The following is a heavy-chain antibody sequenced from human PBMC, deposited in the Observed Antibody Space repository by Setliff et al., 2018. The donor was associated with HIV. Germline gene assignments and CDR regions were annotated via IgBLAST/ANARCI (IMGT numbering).Heavy chain of an antibody. D-gene: IGHD3-10*01. Sequence: ASVKVSCKASGYTLSNYYMHWVRQAPGQGLEWMGIINPSGESTTYAQRFQGRVTMTTNRSTSTVYMELSSLRSGDTAVYYCARDRGDLSLAYYLYYGMDVWCQGTTVTVS. CDR3: ARDRGDLSLAYYLYYGMDV. J-gene: IGHJ6*02. V-gene: IGHV1-46*01. CDR2: INPSGEST. CDR1: GYTLSNYY.